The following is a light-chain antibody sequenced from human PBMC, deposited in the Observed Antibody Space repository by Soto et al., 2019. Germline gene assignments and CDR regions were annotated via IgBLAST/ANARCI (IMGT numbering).Light chain of an antibody. Sequence: EVVMTQSPATRSVSPGEGATLSCMASQSFGSNLARYPQKAGQAPRLHVYEAATRAAGIPARFSGSGSGTEFTLTIRGLQSEDFALYHCEQYKCWPRSFGQGTEVEVK. CDR2: EAA. J-gene: IGKJ1*01. V-gene: IGKV3-15*01. CDR1: QSFGSN. CDR3: EQYKCWPRS.